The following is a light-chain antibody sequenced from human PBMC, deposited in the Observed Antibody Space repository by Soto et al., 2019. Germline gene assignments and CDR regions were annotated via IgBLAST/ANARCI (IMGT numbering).Light chain of an antibody. V-gene: IGKV4-1*01. CDR3: HQSYSIPIT. CDR2: WAS. CDR1: QSVLYSSNNKNQ. Sequence: DIVMTQSPDSLAVSLGERATINCKSSQSVLYSSNNKNQLAWYQQKPGQPPKRLIYWASTRESGVPDRFSGSGSGTDFTLTISSLQAEDVAVYYCHQSYSIPITFGQVTRLEIK. J-gene: IGKJ5*01.